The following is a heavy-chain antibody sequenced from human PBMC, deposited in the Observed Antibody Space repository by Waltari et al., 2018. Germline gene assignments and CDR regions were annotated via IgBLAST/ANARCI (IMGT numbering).Heavy chain of an antibody. J-gene: IGHJ4*02. V-gene: IGHV3-33*01. CDR1: GFTFSSYG. D-gene: IGHD6-6*01. CDR2: IWYDGSNK. Sequence: QVQLVESGGGVVQPGRSLRLSCAASGFTFSSYGMHWVRQAPGKGLEWVAVIWYDGSNKYYADSVKGRFTISRDNSKNTLYLQMNSLRAEDTAVYYCARFGLKRGSSSGFDYWGQGTLVTVSS. CDR3: ARFGLKRGSSSGFDY.